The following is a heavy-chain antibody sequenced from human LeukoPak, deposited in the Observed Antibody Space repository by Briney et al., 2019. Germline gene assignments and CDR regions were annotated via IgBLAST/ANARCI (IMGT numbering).Heavy chain of an antibody. CDR1: GFTFSSYS. D-gene: IGHD4-17*01. CDR2: ISSSSSTI. CDR3: ARDFGIEYGDLTFDY. Sequence: GGSLRLSCAASGFTFSSYSMNWVRQAPGKGLEWVSYISSSSSTIHYADSVKGRFTISRDNAKNSLYLQMNSLRDEDTAVYYCARDFGIEYGDLTFDYWGQGTLVTVSS. V-gene: IGHV3-48*02. J-gene: IGHJ4*02.